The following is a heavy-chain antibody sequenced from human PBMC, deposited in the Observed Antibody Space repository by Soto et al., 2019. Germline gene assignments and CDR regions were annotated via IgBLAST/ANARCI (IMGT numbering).Heavy chain of an antibody. CDR3: AREVPNYYCGMDV. Sequence: PSQTLSLTCDISGDSVSSNTVAWSWIRQSPSRGLEWLVRTYYRSKWYSDYAPSVKSRITINPDTSKNQISLQLNSVTPEDTAVYYWAREVPNYYCGMDVWGQGTTVTVSS. CDR2: TYYRSKWYS. CDR1: GDSVSSNTVA. J-gene: IGHJ6*02. V-gene: IGHV6-1*01.